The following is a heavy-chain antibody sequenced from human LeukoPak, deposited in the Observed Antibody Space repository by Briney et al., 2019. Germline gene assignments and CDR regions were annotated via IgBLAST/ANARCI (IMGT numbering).Heavy chain of an antibody. V-gene: IGHV1-18*01. CDR2: ISAYNGDI. CDR3: ARDHSSSCQLLDY. CDR1: GYTFTTYG. D-gene: IGHD6-13*01. J-gene: IGHJ4*02. Sequence: GESLKISCKASGYTFTTYGVTWVRQAPRQGLEWMGWISAYNGDIKYAEKFQGRITMTTDTFTNTAYMELRSLRSDDTAVYYCARDHSSSCQLLDYWGQGTLVTVSS.